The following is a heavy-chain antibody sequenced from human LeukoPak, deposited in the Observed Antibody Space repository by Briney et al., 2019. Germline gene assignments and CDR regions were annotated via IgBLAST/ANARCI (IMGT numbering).Heavy chain of an antibody. CDR3: ARDVRPHSSSWYGPDY. J-gene: IGHJ4*02. CDR1: GFTFSDYY. Sequence: GGSLRLSCAASGFTFSDYYMSWIRQAPGKGLEWVSYISSSGSTIYYADSVKGRFTISRDNAKNSLYLQMNSLRAEDTAVYYCARDVRPHSSSWYGPDYWGQGTLVTVSS. CDR2: ISSSGSTI. V-gene: IGHV3-11*04. D-gene: IGHD6-13*01.